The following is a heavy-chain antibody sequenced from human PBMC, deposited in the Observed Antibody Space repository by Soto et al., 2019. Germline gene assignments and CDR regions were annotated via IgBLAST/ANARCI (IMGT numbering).Heavy chain of an antibody. CDR2: IYYSGST. Sequence: TSETLSLTCTVSGGSISSSSYYWGWIRQPPGKGLEWIGSIYYSGSTYYNPSLKSRVTISVDTSKNQFSLKLSSVTAADTAVYYCARLNGYCISTNCHGYYGLDVWGQGTKVTVSS. J-gene: IGHJ6*02. V-gene: IGHV4-39*01. CDR1: GGSISSSSYY. D-gene: IGHD2-2*03. CDR3: ARLNGYCISTNCHGYYGLDV.